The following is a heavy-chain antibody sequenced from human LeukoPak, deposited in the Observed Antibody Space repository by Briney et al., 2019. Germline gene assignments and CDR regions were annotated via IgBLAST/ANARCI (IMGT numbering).Heavy chain of an antibody. Sequence: ASVKVSCKASGYTLNELSIHWVRQAPGKGLEWMGGFDPEDGETIYAQKFRGRLTMTEDTSTDTAYMEPSSLRSDDTAVYYCTTDLDYWGQGSLVTVSS. J-gene: IGHJ4*02. CDR1: GYTLNELS. CDR3: TTDLDY. V-gene: IGHV1-24*01. CDR2: FDPEDGET.